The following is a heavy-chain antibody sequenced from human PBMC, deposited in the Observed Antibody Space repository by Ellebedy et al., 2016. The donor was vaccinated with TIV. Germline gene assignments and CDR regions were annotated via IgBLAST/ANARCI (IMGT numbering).Heavy chain of an antibody. J-gene: IGHJ5*02. Sequence: PGGSLRLSCTASGFTFSAYWMHWVRQVPGKGLVWISRIIGDESATNYADSVKGRFTVSRDNTKKTLYLQMNSPRGDDTALYYCARGAPYTTWHLDLWGQGTLVTVSS. D-gene: IGHD1-1*01. V-gene: IGHV3-74*01. CDR1: GFTFSAYW. CDR2: IIGDESAT. CDR3: ARGAPYTTWHLDL.